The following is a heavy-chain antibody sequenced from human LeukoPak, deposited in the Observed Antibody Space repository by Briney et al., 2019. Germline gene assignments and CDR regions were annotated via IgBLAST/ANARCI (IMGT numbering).Heavy chain of an antibody. V-gene: IGHV4-34*01. CDR1: GGSFSGYY. CDR2: INHSGST. J-gene: IGHJ4*02. Sequence: SETLSLTCAVYGGSFSGYYWRWIRQPPGKGLEWIGEINHSGSTNYNPSLKSRVTISVDTSKNQFSLKLSSVTAADTAVYYCARGPRQQAVPDYWGQGTLVTVSS. D-gene: IGHD6-13*01. CDR3: ARGPRQQAVPDY.